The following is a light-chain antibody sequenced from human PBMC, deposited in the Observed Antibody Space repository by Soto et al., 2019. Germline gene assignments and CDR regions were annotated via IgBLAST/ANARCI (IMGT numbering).Light chain of an antibody. Sequence: QSVLTQPPSASGTPGQRVTISCSGTSSNIVNNYVYWYQRLPGTAPKLLIYRNNQRPSGVPDRFSGSKSGTSASLAISGLRSEDEADYFCATWDDSLSGPVFGGGTQLTVL. CDR3: ATWDDSLSGPV. CDR2: RNN. J-gene: IGLJ3*02. V-gene: IGLV1-47*01. CDR1: SSNIVNNY.